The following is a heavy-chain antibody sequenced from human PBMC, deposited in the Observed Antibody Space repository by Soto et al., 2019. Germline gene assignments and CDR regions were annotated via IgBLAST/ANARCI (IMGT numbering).Heavy chain of an antibody. CDR1: GGTFSSYA. CDR3: AREYYDSSGYFDY. Sequence: ASVKVSCKASGGTFSSYAISWVRQAPGQGLEWMGGIIPIFGTANYAQKFQGRVTITADESTSAAYMELSSLRSEDTAVYYCAREYYDSSGYFDYWGQGTLVTVSS. D-gene: IGHD3-22*01. J-gene: IGHJ4*02. CDR2: IIPIFGTA. V-gene: IGHV1-69*13.